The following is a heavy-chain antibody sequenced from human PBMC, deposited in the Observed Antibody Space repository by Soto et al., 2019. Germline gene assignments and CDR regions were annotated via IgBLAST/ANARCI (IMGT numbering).Heavy chain of an antibody. J-gene: IGHJ6*03. CDR1: GGSISSYY. CDR2: IYYSGST. Sequence: SETLSLTCTVSGGSISSYYWSWIRQPPGKGLEWIGYIYYSGSTNYNPSLKSRVTISVDTSKNQFSLKLSSVTAADTAVYYCARRTNGSGSYYYYYYMDGWGKGTTVTVSS. D-gene: IGHD3-10*01. CDR3: ARRTNGSGSYYYYYYMDG. V-gene: IGHV4-59*08.